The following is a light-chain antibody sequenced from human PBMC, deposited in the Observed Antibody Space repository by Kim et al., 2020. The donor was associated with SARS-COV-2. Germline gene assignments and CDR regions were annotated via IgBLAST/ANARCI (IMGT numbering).Light chain of an antibody. J-gene: IGKJ5*01. CDR1: IGNY. CDR3: QKYNSAPIT. V-gene: IGKV1-27*01. Sequence: IGNYLAWYQQRPGKPPKLLIFAASTLQSVVPSRFSGVTSGTEFTLIISSLQPEDVATYFCQKYNSAPITFGQGTRLEIK. CDR2: AAS.